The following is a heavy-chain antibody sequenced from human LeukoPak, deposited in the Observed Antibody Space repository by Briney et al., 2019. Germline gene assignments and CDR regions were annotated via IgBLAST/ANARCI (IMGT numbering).Heavy chain of an antibody. CDR2: INHSGST. Sequence: SETLSLTCAVYGGSFSGYYWSWIRQPPGKGREWIGEINHSGSTNYNPSLKSRVTISVDTSKNQFSLKLSSVTAADTAVYYCARDRTTVTTRYYFDYWGQGTLVTVSS. V-gene: IGHV4-34*01. D-gene: IGHD4-17*01. CDR3: ARDRTTVTTRYYFDY. CDR1: GGSFSGYY. J-gene: IGHJ4*02.